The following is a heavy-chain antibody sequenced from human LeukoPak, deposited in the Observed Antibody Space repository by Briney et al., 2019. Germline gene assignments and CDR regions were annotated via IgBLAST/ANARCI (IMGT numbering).Heavy chain of an antibody. CDR2: ISSNGGST. CDR3: ARRGRYDILTGYYPGVQDAFDI. J-gene: IGHJ3*02. Sequence: GGSLRLSCAASGFTFSSYAMHWVRQAPGKGLEYVSAISSNGGSTYYANSVRGRFTISRDNSKNTLYLQMGSLRAEDMAVYYCARRGRYDILTGYYPGVQDAFDIWGQGTMVTVSS. CDR1: GFTFSSYA. V-gene: IGHV3-64*01. D-gene: IGHD3-9*01.